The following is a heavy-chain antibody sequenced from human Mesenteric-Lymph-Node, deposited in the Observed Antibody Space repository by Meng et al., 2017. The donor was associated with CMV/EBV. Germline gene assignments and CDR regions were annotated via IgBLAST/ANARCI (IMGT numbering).Heavy chain of an antibody. CDR1: GSSVSSDNYY. D-gene: IGHD3-3*01. V-gene: IGHV4-61*01. Sequence: SGSSVSSDNYYWSWIRQPPGKRLEWIGYIYYSGSTNYNPSLKSRVTISVDTSKNQFSLKLTSVTAADTAVYYCARDFGVATTSGRFDPWGQGTLVTVSS. CDR3: ARDFGVATTSGRFDP. J-gene: IGHJ5*02. CDR2: IYYSGST.